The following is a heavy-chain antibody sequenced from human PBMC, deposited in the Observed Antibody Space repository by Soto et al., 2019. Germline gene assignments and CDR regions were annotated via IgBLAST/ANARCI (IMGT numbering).Heavy chain of an antibody. Sequence: GGSLRLSCAASGFTFSSYAMSWVRQAPGKGLEWVSAISGSGGSTYYADSVKGRFTISRDNSKNTLYLQMNSLRAEDTAVYYCARYSSGWYDYYYYYYMDVWGKGTTVTVSS. CDR2: ISGSGGST. V-gene: IGHV3-23*01. CDR1: GFTFSSYA. J-gene: IGHJ6*03. CDR3: ARYSSGWYDYYYYYYMDV. D-gene: IGHD6-19*01.